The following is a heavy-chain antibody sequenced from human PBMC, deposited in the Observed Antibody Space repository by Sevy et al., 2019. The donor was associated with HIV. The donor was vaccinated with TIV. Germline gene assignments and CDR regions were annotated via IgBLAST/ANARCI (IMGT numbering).Heavy chain of an antibody. CDR1: GFTFSSYG. CDR3: AKDTAATDAFDI. V-gene: IGHV3-30*02. CDR2: IRYDGSNK. J-gene: IGHJ3*02. Sequence: GGSLRLSCAASGFTFSSYGMHWVRQAPGKGLEWAAFIRYDGSNKYYADSVKRRFTISRDNSKNTLYLQMNSLRAEDTAVYYCAKDTAATDAFDIWGQGTMVTVSS. D-gene: IGHD2-2*01.